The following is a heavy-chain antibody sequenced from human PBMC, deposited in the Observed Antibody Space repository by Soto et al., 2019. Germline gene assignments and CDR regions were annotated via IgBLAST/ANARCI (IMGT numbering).Heavy chain of an antibody. V-gene: IGHV4-39*01. CDR3: ARHQDSSGWFIYAFDI. CDR1: GGSISSSSYY. J-gene: IGHJ3*02. Sequence: SETLSLTCTVSGGSISSSSYYWGWIRQPPGKGLEWIGSIYYSGSTYYNPSLKSRVTISVDTSKNQSSLKLSSVTAADTAVYYCARHQDSSGWFIYAFDIWGQGTMVTVSS. D-gene: IGHD6-19*01. CDR2: IYYSGST.